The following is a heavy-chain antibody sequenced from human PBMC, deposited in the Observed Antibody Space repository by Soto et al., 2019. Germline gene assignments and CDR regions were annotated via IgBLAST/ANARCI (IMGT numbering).Heavy chain of an antibody. CDR1: GFTFSNAW. CDR2: IKSKTDGGTT. J-gene: IGHJ6*02. D-gene: IGHD3-3*01. V-gene: IGHV3-15*07. Sequence: PGRSLRLSCAASGFTFSNAWMNWVRQAPGKWLEWVGRIKSKTDGGTTDYAAPVKGRFTISRDDSINTLYLQMNSLKTEDTAVYYCTTDNQQTYYDFWSGYLDGMDVWGQGTTVTVS. CDR3: TTDNQQTYYDFWSGYLDGMDV.